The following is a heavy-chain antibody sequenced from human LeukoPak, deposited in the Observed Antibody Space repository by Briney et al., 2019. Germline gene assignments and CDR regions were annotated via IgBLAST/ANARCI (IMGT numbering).Heavy chain of an antibody. J-gene: IGHJ4*02. CDR2: IFSSGST. Sequence: PSETLSLTCTVSGGSISSYYWSWIRQPAGKGLEWIGRIFSSGSTNYNPSLKTRVTMSVDTSKNQFSLRLSSVTAADTAVYYCARDRGTTFEYWGQGNVVIVSS. V-gene: IGHV4-4*07. CDR3: ARDRGTTFEY. CDR1: GGSISSYY. D-gene: IGHD1-14*01.